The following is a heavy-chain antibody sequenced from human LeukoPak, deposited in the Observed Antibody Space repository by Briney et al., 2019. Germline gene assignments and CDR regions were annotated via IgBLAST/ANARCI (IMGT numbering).Heavy chain of an antibody. J-gene: IGHJ6*02. V-gene: IGHV1-69*04. Sequence: SVKVSCKASGGTFSSYAISWVRQAPGQGLEWMGRMIPILGIANYAQKFQGRVTITADKSTSTAYMELSSLRSEDTAVYYCARDRGYSYGGGAYYYYGMDVWGQGTTVTVSS. CDR1: GGTFSSYA. CDR3: ARDRGYSYGGGAYYYYGMDV. D-gene: IGHD5-18*01. CDR2: MIPILGIA.